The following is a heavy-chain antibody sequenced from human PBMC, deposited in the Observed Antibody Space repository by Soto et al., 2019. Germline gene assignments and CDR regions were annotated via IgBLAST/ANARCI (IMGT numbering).Heavy chain of an antibody. CDR2: IKQDGSEK. Sequence: QAGGSLRLSCAASGFTFGSYWMSWVRQAPGKGLEWVANIKQDGSEKYYVDSVKGRFTISRDNAKNSLYLQMNSLRAEDTAVYYCARARVRYFDWLRGGGGMDVWGQGTTVTVSS. J-gene: IGHJ6*02. D-gene: IGHD3-9*01. CDR1: GFTFGSYW. V-gene: IGHV3-7*03. CDR3: ARARVRYFDWLRGGGGMDV.